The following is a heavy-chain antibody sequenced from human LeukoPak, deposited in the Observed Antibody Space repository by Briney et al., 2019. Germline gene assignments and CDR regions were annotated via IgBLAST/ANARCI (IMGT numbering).Heavy chain of an antibody. CDR2: IYSSGST. CDR1: GGSISGFY. D-gene: IGHD1-26*01. V-gene: IGHV4-59*01. CDR3: ATGGQYMIVGAFDI. J-gene: IGHJ3*02. Sequence: SETLSLTCTVSGGSISGFYWSWIRQPPGKGLEWIGYIYSSGSTNYNPSLNSRVTISVDTSKNQFSLKLSSVTAADTAVYYCATGGQYMIVGAFDIWGQGTMVTVSS.